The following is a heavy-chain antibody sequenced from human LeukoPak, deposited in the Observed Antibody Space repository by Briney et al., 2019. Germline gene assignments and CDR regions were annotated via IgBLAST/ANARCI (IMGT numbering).Heavy chain of an antibody. D-gene: IGHD4-4*01. CDR2: INPKNGDT. CDR3: VRDDYNGNSFDS. CDR1: GYTFTSYG. Sequence: VASVKVSCTASGYTFTSYGISWVRQAPGQGLEWVGCINPKNGDTSSAQRFQGRVTMTRDTSLSTAYMDLTSLRSDDTAVYYCVRDDYNGNSFDSWGPGTLVTVSS. J-gene: IGHJ5*01. V-gene: IGHV1-2*02.